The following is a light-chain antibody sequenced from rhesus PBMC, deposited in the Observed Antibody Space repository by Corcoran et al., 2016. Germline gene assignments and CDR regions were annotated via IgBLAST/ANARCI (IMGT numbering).Light chain of an antibody. CDR1: PSVSSY. J-gene: IGKJ3*01. V-gene: IGKV3-31*02. Sequence: EIVMTQSPATLSLSPWEPATISCRTSPSVSSYLACYQQKPGQAPRLLIYGASSRATGIPARFSGSGSGTDVTLTISSLEPEDFAVYYCQETSNLFTFGPGTKLDIK. CDR2: GAS. CDR3: QETSNLFT.